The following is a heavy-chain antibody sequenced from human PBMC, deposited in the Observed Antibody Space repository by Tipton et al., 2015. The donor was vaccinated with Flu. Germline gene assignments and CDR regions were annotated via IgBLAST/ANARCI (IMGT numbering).Heavy chain of an antibody. Sequence: SLRLSCAASGFTFSSYEMNWVRQAPGKGLEWLSYISSSGSTISYADSVRGRFTISRDNAKNSLHLQMNSLRAEDTAVYYCARTRGGYCTSSSCYADYFDYWGQGTLVTVSS. D-gene: IGHD2-2*01. V-gene: IGHV3-48*03. CDR1: GFTFSSYE. CDR2: ISSSGSTI. J-gene: IGHJ4*02. CDR3: ARTRGGYCTSSSCYADYFDY.